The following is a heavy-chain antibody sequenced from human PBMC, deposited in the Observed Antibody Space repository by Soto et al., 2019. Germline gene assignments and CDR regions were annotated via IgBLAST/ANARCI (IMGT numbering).Heavy chain of an antibody. CDR3: ARPSYASALGYCSSTSCPLDY. CDR2: ISYDGSNK. Sequence: VPQSPGKGLEWVAVISYDGSNKYSADSVKGRFTISRDNSKNTLYLQMNSLRAEDTAVYYCARPSYASALGYCSSTSCPLDYWGQGTLVSVSS. V-gene: IGHV3-30-3*01. J-gene: IGHJ4*01. D-gene: IGHD2-2*01.